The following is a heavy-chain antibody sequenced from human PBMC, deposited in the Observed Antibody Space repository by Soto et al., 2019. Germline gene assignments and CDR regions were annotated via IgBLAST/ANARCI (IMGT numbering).Heavy chain of an antibody. J-gene: IGHJ4*02. CDR3: TRLPPARRGYCSGGSCYPFDY. D-gene: IGHD2-15*01. Sequence: EVQLVDSGGGLVQPGRSLRLSCTASGFTFGDYAMIWVRQAPGKGLEGVGYITSKTYGGTTEYAASVKGRFTISRDDSKSIVYLQMNSLKTEDTAIYYCTRLPPARRGYCSGGSCYPFDYWGQGTLVTVSS. CDR2: ITSKTYGGTT. V-gene: IGHV3-49*04. CDR1: GFTFGDYA.